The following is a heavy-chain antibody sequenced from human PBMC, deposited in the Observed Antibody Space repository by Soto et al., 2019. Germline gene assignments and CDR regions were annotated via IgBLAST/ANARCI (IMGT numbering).Heavy chain of an antibody. CDR1: GYTFTSYY. Sequence: GASVKVSCKASGYTFTSYYMHGVRQAPGQGLEWMGIINPSGGSTSYAQKFQGRVTMTRDTSTSTVYMELSSLRSEDTAVYYCARDRFYYDSSGYPPAPNRMDVWGQGTTVTVSS. CDR3: ARDRFYYDSSGYPPAPNRMDV. V-gene: IGHV1-46*03. J-gene: IGHJ6*02. CDR2: INPSGGST. D-gene: IGHD3-22*01.